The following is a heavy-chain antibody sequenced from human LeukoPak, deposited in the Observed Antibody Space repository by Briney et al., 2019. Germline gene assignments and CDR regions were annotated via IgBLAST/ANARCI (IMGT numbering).Heavy chain of an antibody. V-gene: IGHV1-24*01. J-gene: IGHJ4*02. D-gene: IGHD6-13*01. Sequence: ASVKVSCKVSGYTLTELSMHWVRQAPGKGLEWMGGFDPEDGETIYAQKFQGRVTMTEDTSTDTAYMELSSQRSEDTAVYYCATAPPYSSSWPADYWGQGTLVTVSS. CDR3: ATAPPYSSSWPADY. CDR2: FDPEDGET. CDR1: GYTLTELS.